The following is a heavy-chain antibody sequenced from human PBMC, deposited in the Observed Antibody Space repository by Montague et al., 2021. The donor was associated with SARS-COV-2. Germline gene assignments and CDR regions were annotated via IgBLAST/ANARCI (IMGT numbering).Heavy chain of an antibody. V-gene: IGHV2-70*20. Sequence: PALVKPTQTLTLTCTFSGFSLSTSGMCVSWVRQPPGKALEWLALIDRDDEYYNTSLKTRLTISKDTSKYQVVLTMTNMDPVDTATYFCAHKGRGFWSGAFDYWGQGTLVTVSS. CDR1: GFSLSTSGMC. CDR2: IDRDDE. J-gene: IGHJ4*02. D-gene: IGHD3-3*01. CDR3: AHKGRGFWSGAFDY.